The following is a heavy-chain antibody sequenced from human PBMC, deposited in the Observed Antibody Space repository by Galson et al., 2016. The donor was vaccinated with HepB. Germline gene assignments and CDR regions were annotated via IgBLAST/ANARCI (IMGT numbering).Heavy chain of an antibody. CDR3: ARKGGIYSPWGY. J-gene: IGHJ4*02. Sequence: SLRLSCAASGFTFSSHWMHWVRQAPGKGLERVANIKQDGNEKYYVDSVKGRFTISRDNAKNSMYLQMNSLRAEDTAVYYCARKGGIYSPWGYWGQGTLVTVSS. D-gene: IGHD3-10*01. V-gene: IGHV3-7*03. CDR2: IKQDGNEK. CDR1: GFTFSSHW.